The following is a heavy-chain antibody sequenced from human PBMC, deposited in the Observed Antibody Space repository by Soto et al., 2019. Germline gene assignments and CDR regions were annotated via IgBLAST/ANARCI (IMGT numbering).Heavy chain of an antibody. CDR3: ARRVRGGSEYFDY. D-gene: IGHD3-10*01. CDR1: GDSISTGNSISSYF. Sequence: QVQLQESGPGLVKPSETLSLTCTVSGDSISTGNSISSYFWSWIRQPPGKGLERIGYIYYTGSTNSTPSLEVRVTIALHTSKNQYSLRLTSVTAADTAVYFCARRVRGGSEYFDYWGQGTLVTVSS. CDR2: IYYTGST. V-gene: IGHV4-61*01. J-gene: IGHJ4*02.